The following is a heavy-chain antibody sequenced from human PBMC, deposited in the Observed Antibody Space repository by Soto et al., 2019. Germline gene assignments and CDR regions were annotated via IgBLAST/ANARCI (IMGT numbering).Heavy chain of an antibody. D-gene: IGHD3-10*01. Sequence: VQLVESGGGVVQPGRSLRLSCAASGFTFSTYAMHWVRQAPGRGLEWVALIWCDGSNKDYADSVKGRFTISRDNSKNTLYLQMNNLGAEDTAVYYCARIDGSGSADRLPFDYWGQGTLVTVSS. CDR2: IWCDGSNK. J-gene: IGHJ4*02. CDR3: ARIDGSGSADRLPFDY. V-gene: IGHV3-33*01. CDR1: GFTFSTYA.